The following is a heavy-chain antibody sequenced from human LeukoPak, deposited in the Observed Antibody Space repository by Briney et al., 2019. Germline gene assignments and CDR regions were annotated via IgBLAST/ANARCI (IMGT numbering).Heavy chain of an antibody. CDR3: ARAHSSGYAM. CDR2: IIPILGIA. Sequence: SVKVSCKASGGTFSSYAISWVRQAPGQGREGMGRIIPILGIANYAQKFQGRVTITADKSTSTAYMELSSLRSEDTAVYYCARAHSSGYAMWGQGTLVTVSS. J-gene: IGHJ4*02. D-gene: IGHD3-22*01. CDR1: GGTFSSYA. V-gene: IGHV1-69*04.